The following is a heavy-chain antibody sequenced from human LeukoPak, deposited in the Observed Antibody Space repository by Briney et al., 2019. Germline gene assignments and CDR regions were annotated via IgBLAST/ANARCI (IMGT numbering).Heavy chain of an antibody. CDR2: IQSKADGGTP. Sequence: GGSLRLSCAARGFTFSDTWMSWVRQSPGQGLEWVGRIQSKADGGTPAYAVPVKGRFIISRDDSKNTVYLQMDSLKIEDTGVYYCTTVYYRGQGTVVTVAS. CDR3: TTVYY. J-gene: IGHJ4*02. V-gene: IGHV3-15*01. CDR1: GFTFSDTW.